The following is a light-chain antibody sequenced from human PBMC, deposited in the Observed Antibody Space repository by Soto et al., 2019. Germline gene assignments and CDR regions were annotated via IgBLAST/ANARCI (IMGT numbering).Light chain of an antibody. CDR3: QHYDGLLLT. J-gene: IGKJ4*01. CDR2: DAS. V-gene: IGKV1-33*01. Sequence: DIHMTQSPPSLSASVGGSVTITCQATHDIRNYLNWYQQKPEKAPTLLIYDASKLGPGVPSRFSGSGSGTHFTLTISSLQPDDTATYYCQHYDGLLLTFGGGTKVEL. CDR1: HDIRNY.